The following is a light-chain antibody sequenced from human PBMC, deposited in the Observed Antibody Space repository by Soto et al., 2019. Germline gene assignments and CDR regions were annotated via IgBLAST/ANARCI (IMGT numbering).Light chain of an antibody. J-gene: IGLJ2*01. CDR1: SSNIGNNY. V-gene: IGLV1-51*02. CDR2: ESN. CDR3: GTWDSGLTVVV. Sequence: QSVLTQPPSVSAAPGQKVTISCSGSSSNIGNNYVSWYQHLPGTAPKLLIDESNKRPSGIPDRFSGSQSGTSATLGITGLQTGDEADYYCGTWDSGLTVVVFGGGTKLTVL.